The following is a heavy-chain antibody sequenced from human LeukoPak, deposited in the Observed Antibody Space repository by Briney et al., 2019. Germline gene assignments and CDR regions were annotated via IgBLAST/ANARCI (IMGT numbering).Heavy chain of an antibody. CDR3: ARTSVGYSYGSSLDY. CDR1: GYSFTGHY. J-gene: IGHJ4*02. CDR2: INPRGMST. D-gene: IGHD5-18*01. V-gene: IGHV1-46*01. Sequence: GASVKVSCKASGYSFTGHYMHWVRQAPGQGLEWMGVINPRGMSTIYAEKFQGRIIMTRDTSISTAYMELSRLRSDDTAVYYCARTSVGYSYGSSLDYWGQGTLVTVSS.